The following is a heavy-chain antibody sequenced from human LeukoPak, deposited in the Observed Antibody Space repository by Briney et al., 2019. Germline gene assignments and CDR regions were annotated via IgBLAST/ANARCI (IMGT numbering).Heavy chain of an antibody. D-gene: IGHD4-17*01. CDR3: ARGRYGDRFDY. CDR2: INPNSGGT. V-gene: IGHV1-2*02. CDR1: GYTFTGYY. J-gene: IGHJ4*02. Sequence: ASVRVSCKTSGYTFTGYYINWVRQAPGQGLEWMGWINPNSGGTNYAQKFQGRVTMTRDTSISTAYMELSRLRSDDTAVYYCARGRYGDRFDYWGQGTLVTVSS.